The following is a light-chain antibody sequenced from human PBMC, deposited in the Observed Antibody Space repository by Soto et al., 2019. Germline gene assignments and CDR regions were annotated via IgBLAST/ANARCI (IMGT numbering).Light chain of an antibody. V-gene: IGKV1-5*01. Sequence: DIQMTQSPSTLSASVGYRVTITCRASQSISSWLAWYQQKPRKAPNLLIYHASSLESGVPSRLSGSGSGTEFTLTISSLHPDDFATYYCQHYNTDSTFGQGTKVDIK. CDR1: QSISSW. CDR3: QHYNTDST. CDR2: HAS. J-gene: IGKJ1*01.